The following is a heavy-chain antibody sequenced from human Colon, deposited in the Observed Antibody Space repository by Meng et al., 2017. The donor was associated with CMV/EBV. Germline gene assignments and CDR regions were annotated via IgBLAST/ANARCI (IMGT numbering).Heavy chain of an antibody. CDR1: GAYVNTDNYY. J-gene: IGHJ4*02. V-gene: IGHV4-61*01. Sequence: SETLSLTCTVSGAYVNTDNYYWSWIRQAPGKGLEFIGYVYYSGATNYNPFFKSRVTISIDTSKNQFSLRLTSVTAADTAVYFCTRGNTALWDIDSWGQGTLVTVSS. CDR3: TRGNTALWDIDS. D-gene: IGHD1-26*01. CDR2: VYYSGAT.